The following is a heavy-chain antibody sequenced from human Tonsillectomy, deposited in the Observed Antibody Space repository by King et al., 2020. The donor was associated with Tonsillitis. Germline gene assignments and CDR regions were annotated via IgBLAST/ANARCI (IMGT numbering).Heavy chain of an antibody. CDR3: ARASPAAPRSYYYYDGVDV. CDR2: IWDDGSNK. V-gene: IGHV3-33*01. D-gene: IGHD2-2*01. CDR1: GFTFRSYG. J-gene: IGHJ6*02. Sequence: VQLVESGGNVVQPGRSLRLSCAASGFTFRSYGMHWVRQAPGKGLEWVAVIWDDGSNKYYGDSVKGRFTISRDSSKNTLYMQMTSLRAEDTAVYYCARASPAAPRSYYYYDGVDVWGQGTTGTVSS.